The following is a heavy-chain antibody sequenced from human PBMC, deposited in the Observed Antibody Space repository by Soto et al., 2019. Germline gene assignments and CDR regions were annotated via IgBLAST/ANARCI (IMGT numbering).Heavy chain of an antibody. D-gene: IGHD3-9*01. V-gene: IGHV4-39*01. Sequence: PSETLSLNWTVSGGAITSSSFYWGWIRQPPGKGLEWIGIIYYSGSTYYNPSLKSRVTISVDTSKSQFSLNLNSVTAADTAVYYCARGYDILTGPLDYWGPGTLVTVSS. CDR2: IYYSGST. CDR3: ARGYDILTGPLDY. J-gene: IGHJ4*02. CDR1: GGAITSSSFY.